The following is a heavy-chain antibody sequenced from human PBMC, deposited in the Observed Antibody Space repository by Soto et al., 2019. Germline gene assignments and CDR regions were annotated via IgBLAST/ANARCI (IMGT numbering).Heavy chain of an antibody. D-gene: IGHD3-3*01. CDR1: GGSISSSSYY. J-gene: IGHJ6*02. Sequence: SETLSLTCTVSGGSISSSSYYWGWIRQPPGKGLEWIGSIYYSGSTYYNPSLKSRVTISVDTSKNQFSLKLSSVTAADTAVYYCASSKYYDFWSGYYILYYGMDVWGQGTKVTVSS. V-gene: IGHV4-39*01. CDR2: IYYSGST. CDR3: ASSKYYDFWSGYYILYYGMDV.